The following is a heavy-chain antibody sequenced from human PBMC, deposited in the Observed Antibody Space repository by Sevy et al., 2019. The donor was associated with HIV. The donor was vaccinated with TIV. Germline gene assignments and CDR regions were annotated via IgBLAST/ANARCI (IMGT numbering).Heavy chain of an antibody. D-gene: IGHD2-2*01. CDR3: ARSLSPPLPALMDV. V-gene: IGHV4-34*01. Sequence: SETLSLTCAVYVGSFSGYYWSWIRQPPGKGLEWIGEINHSGSTNYNPSLKSRVTISVDTSKNQFSLKLSSVTAADTAVYYCARSLSPPLPALMDVWGQGTTVTVSS. CDR1: VGSFSGYY. CDR2: INHSGST. J-gene: IGHJ6*02.